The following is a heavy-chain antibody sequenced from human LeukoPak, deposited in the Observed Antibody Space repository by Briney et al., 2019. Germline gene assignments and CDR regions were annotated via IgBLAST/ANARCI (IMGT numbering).Heavy chain of an antibody. CDR2: ISSSSSYI. Sequence: GGSLRLSCAASGFTFSSYSMNWVRQAPGKGLEWVSSISSSSSYIYYADSVKGRFTISRDNAKNSLYLQMNSLRAEDTAVYYCARGPGYSYGDYYYYYMDVWGKGTTVTVSS. D-gene: IGHD5-18*01. V-gene: IGHV3-21*01. J-gene: IGHJ6*03. CDR3: ARGPGYSYGDYYYYYMDV. CDR1: GFTFSSYS.